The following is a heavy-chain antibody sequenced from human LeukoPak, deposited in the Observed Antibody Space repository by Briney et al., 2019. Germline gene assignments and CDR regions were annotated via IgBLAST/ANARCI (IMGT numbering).Heavy chain of an antibody. CDR3: ARYDTSDYYFDY. V-gene: IGHV3-21*01. CDR1: GFTFSNYA. J-gene: IGHJ4*02. Sequence: GGSLRLSCAASGFTFSNYAMNWVRQAPGKGLDWVSSISSSSSYIYYADSVKGRFTISRDNAKNSLYLQMNSLRAEDTAVYYCARYDTSDYYFDYWGQGTLVTVSS. CDR2: ISSSSSYI. D-gene: IGHD3-22*01.